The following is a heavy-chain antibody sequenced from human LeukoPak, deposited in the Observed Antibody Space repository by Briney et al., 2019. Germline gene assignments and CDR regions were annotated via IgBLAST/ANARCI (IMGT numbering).Heavy chain of an antibody. V-gene: IGHV1-2*02. CDR2: ISPDSGGT. D-gene: IGHD3-22*01. J-gene: IGHJ4*02. Sequence: ASVKVSCKASGYTFTGYYMHWVRQAPGQGLEWMGWISPDSGGTNYAQKLQGRVTMTTDTSTSTAYMELRSLRSDDTAVYYCARGGTMIVVEYYFDYWGQGTLVTVSS. CDR1: GYTFTGYY. CDR3: ARGGTMIVVEYYFDY.